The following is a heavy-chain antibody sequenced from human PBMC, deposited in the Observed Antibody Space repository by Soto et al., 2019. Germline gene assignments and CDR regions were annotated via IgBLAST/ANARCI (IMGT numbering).Heavy chain of an antibody. J-gene: IGHJ4*02. CDR3: ARVPDY. D-gene: IGHD2-2*01. CDR1: GGSFSSYS. V-gene: IGHV4-30-2*01. CDR2: MYHSGST. Sequence: PSETLSLTWAVYGGSFSSYSWSWIRQPPGKGLEWIGYMYHSGSTYYNPSLKSRVTISIDRSKNQFSLKLSPVTAADTAVYYCARVPDYWGQGILVTVSS.